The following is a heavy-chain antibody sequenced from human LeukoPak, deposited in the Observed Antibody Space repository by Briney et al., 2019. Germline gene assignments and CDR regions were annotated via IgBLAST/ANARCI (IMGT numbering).Heavy chain of an antibody. Sequence: GRSLRLSCAASGINFSSCTMHWVRQAPGKGLQYVAVISFDGTTELYADAVRGRFTISRDNSKNTLYLQVDSLRTEDTAVYYCARDYSGGGLDYWGQGTLVTVSS. CDR1: GINFSSCT. V-gene: IGHV3-30*04. D-gene: IGHD3-10*01. CDR2: ISFDGTTE. J-gene: IGHJ4*02. CDR3: ARDYSGGGLDY.